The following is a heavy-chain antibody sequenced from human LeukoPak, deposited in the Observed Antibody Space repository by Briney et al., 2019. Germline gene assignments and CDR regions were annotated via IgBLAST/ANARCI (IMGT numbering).Heavy chain of an antibody. CDR1: GASFSDYY. V-gene: IGHV4-34*01. CDR3: ARKVPGTLDL. D-gene: IGHD3-10*01. CDR2: INEIGGT. Sequence: ASETLSLTCAVYGASFSDYYWSWIRQPPGKGLEWIGEINEIGGTNYSPSLKSRVTISLDTSKNQFSLTLNSVTAADTAVYYCARKVPGTLDLWGRGTLVTVSS. J-gene: IGHJ2*01.